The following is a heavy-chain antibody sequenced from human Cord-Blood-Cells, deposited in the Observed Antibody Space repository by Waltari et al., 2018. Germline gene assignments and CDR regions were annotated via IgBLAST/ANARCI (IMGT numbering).Heavy chain of an antibody. CDR2: ISSSGSTI. D-gene: IGHD5-18*01. Sequence: EVQLVESGGGLVQPGGSLRLSCAASGFTFSSYEMNWVRQAPGKGLEWVSYISSSGSTIYYADSVKGRFTISRDNAKNSLYLQMNSLRAEDTAVYYCARVRRGYSYANWYFDLWGRGTLVTVSS. CDR1: GFTFSSYE. CDR3: ARVRRGYSYANWYFDL. J-gene: IGHJ2*01. V-gene: IGHV3-48*03.